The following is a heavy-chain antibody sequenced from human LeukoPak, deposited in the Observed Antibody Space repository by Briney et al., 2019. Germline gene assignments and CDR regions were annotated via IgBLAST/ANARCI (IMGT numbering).Heavy chain of an antibody. CDR1: GGSISSGDYY. CDR2: IYYSGST. V-gene: IGHV4-30-4*08. J-gene: IGHJ4*02. Sequence: SQTLSLTCTVSGGSISSGDYYWSWIRQPPGKGLEWIGYIYYSGSTYYNPSLKSRVTISVDTSKNQFSLKLSSVTGADTAVYYCARDRGSGYFFDYWGQGTLVTVSS. D-gene: IGHD3-22*01. CDR3: ARDRGSGYFFDY.